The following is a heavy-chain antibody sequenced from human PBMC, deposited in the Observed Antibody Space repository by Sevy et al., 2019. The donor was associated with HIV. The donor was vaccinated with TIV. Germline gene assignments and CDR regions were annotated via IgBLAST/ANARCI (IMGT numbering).Heavy chain of an antibody. V-gene: IGHV3-7*01. D-gene: IGHD5-12*01. CDR2: IKHDRSEK. J-gene: IGHJ4*02. Sequence: GGSLRLSCAASGFTFSSYWMSWVRQAPGKGLEWVANIKHDRSEKYYVDSVKGRFTISRDNSKNALYLQMNSLRAEDTAVYYCAKSSTVATGRARTPLNKGVDFWGQGTLVTVSS. CDR1: GFTFSSYW. CDR3: AKSSTVATGRARTPLNKGVDF.